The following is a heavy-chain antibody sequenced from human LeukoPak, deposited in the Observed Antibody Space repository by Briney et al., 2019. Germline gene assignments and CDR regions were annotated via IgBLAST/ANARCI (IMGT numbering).Heavy chain of an antibody. Sequence: ASVKVSCKASGYTFTGYYMHWVRQASGQGLEWMGWINPNSGGTNYAQKFQGRVTMTRDTSISTAYMELSRLRSDDTAVYYCASRGRGPYDILTGYYGPYYYYYMDVWGKGTTVTVSS. V-gene: IGHV1-2*02. D-gene: IGHD3-9*01. CDR2: INPNSGGT. CDR1: GYTFTGYY. J-gene: IGHJ6*03. CDR3: ASRGRGPYDILTGYYGPYYYYYMDV.